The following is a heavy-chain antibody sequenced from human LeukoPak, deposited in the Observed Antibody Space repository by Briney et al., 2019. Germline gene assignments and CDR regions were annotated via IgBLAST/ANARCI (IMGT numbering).Heavy chain of an antibody. Sequence: GESLKISCKGSGYSFTNNWIGWVRQMPGKGLEWMGIIYPCDSETIYSTSFQGQVTISVDKSITTAYLQWSSLRASDSAIYFCARRSRSTEYYYALDVWGQGTTVTVSS. CDR3: ARRSRSTEYYYALDV. CDR2: IYPCDSET. D-gene: IGHD2-2*01. J-gene: IGHJ6*02. V-gene: IGHV5-51*01. CDR1: GYSFTNNW.